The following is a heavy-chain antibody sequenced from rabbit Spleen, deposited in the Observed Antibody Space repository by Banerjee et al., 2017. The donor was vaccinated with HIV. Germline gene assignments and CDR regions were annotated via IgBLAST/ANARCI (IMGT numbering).Heavy chain of an antibody. J-gene: IGHJ6*01. CDR2: IGTGSGST. CDR1: GFSFSSSDY. Sequence: QSLEESGGDLVKPGASLTLTCTASGFSFSSSDYMSWVRQAPGKGLEWIGCIGTGSGSTWYASWVNGRFTISKTSTTVTLQMTSLTAADTATYFCARDTGSSFSSYGMDLWGQGTLVTVS. D-gene: IGHD8-1*01. CDR3: ARDTGSSFSSYGMDL. V-gene: IGHV1S40*01.